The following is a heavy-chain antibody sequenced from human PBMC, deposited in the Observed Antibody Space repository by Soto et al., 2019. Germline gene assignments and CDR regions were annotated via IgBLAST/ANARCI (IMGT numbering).Heavy chain of an antibody. Sequence: TSETLSLTCTVSGGSISSYYWSWIRQPPGKGLEWIGYIYYSGSTNYNPSLKSRVTISVDTSKNQFSLKLSSVTAADTAVYYCARHRVQVFDYWGQGTLVTVSS. V-gene: IGHV4-59*08. CDR3: ARHRVQVFDY. CDR2: IYYSGST. CDR1: GGSISSYY. J-gene: IGHJ4*02. D-gene: IGHD3-10*01.